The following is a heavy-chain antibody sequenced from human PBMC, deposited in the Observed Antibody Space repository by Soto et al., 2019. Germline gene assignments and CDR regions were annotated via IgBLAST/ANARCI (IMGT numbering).Heavy chain of an antibody. J-gene: IGHJ4*02. CDR3: ATDSRNVGIGYFDS. D-gene: IGHD1-26*01. CDR2: IVSGGST. Sequence: EVKVIESGGDLIEPGGSLRLSCAASGFKVGSSYVTWVRQAPGEGLEWVSVIVSGGSTHYADSVTGRFTVSRDVSNNTVYLHRSSLRAEDTAVYFCATDSRNVGIGYFDSWGLGTLVTVSS. V-gene: IGHV3-53*01. CDR1: GFKVGSSY.